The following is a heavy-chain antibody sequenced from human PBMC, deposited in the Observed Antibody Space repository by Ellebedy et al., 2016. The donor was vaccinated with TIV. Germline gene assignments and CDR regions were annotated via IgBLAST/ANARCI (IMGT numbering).Heavy chain of an antibody. J-gene: IGHJ3*02. CDR3: AKWRYRENCKNAFEI. V-gene: IGHV4-59*01. CDR1: GGSIGNDY. CDR2: SHYGGTT. D-gene: IGHD3-16*02. Sequence: SETLSLTCTVSGGSIGNDYWNWIRQSPGKGLEWIGYSHYGGTTNYNPSLTSRVTVTVDTSKNQFSLKLSSMSVADTAVYYCAKWRYRENCKNAFEIWGQGTMVTVSS.